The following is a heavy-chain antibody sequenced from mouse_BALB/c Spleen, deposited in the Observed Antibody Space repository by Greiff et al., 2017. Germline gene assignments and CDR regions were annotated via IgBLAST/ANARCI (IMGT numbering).Heavy chain of an antibody. D-gene: IGHD2-4*01. J-gene: IGHJ4*01. CDR1: GFSLTSYG. Sequence: QVQLQQSGPGLVAPSQSLSITCTVSGFSLTSYGVHWVRQPPGKGLEWLGVIWAGGSTNYNSALMSRLSISKDNSKSQVFLKMNSLQTDDTAMYYCARIMIPHYAMDYWGQGTSVTVSS. CDR3: ARIMIPHYAMDY. CDR2: IWAGGST. V-gene: IGHV2-9*02.